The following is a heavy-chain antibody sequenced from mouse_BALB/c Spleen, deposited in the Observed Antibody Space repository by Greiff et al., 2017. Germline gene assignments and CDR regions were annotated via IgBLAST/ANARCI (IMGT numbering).Heavy chain of an antibody. J-gene: IGHJ4*01. V-gene: IGHV1-4*01. CDR2: INPSSGYT. D-gene: IGHD2-1*01. CDR3: NAKYGNYYAMDY. Sequence: QVQLQQSGAELARPGASVKMSCKASGYTFTSYTMHWVKQRPGQGLEWIGYINPSSGYTNYNQKFKDKATLTADKSSSTAYMQLSSLTSEDSAVYYCNAKYGNYYAMDYWGQGTSVTVSS. CDR1: GYTFTSYT.